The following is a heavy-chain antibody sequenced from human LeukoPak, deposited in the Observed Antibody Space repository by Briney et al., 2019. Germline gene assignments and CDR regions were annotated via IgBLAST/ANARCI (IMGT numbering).Heavy chain of an antibody. V-gene: IGHV3-11*01. Sequence: GGSLRLSCAASGFTFSDYYMSWIRQAPGKGLEWVAYISSSGRTMYYADSVQGRFTISRDNAKNSLYLQMNSLRAEDTAVYYCAKPRRSGYGMDVWGQGTTVTVSS. J-gene: IGHJ6*02. CDR2: ISSSGRTM. CDR3: AKPRRSGYGMDV. CDR1: GFTFSDYY.